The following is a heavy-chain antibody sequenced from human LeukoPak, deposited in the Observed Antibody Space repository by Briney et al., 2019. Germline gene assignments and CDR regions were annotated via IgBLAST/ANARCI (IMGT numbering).Heavy chain of an antibody. Sequence: PGRSLRLSCVASGFTFTTYGMHWVRQAPGKGLEWVAVIWSDGINRFYADSVKGRFTFSRDNSKNTLSLQMDSLRVEDTAVYYCVKERGPFDAFDIWGHGTVVTV. CDR3: VKERGPFDAFDI. CDR1: GFTFTTYG. V-gene: IGHV3-33*06. J-gene: IGHJ3*02. CDR2: IWSDGINR.